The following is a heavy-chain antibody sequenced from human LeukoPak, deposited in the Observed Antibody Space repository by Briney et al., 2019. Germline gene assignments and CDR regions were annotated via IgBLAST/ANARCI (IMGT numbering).Heavy chain of an antibody. CDR2: INSDGSST. J-gene: IGHJ4*02. CDR1: GFTFSSYW. D-gene: IGHD3-22*01. V-gene: IGHV3-74*01. CDR3: AGDSSGEYYFDY. Sequence: GGSLRLSCAASGFTFSSYWMHWVRQAPGKGLVWVSRINSDGSSTSYADSVKGRFTISRDNAKNTLYLQMNSLRAEDTAVYYCAGDSSGEYYFDYWGQGTLVTVSS.